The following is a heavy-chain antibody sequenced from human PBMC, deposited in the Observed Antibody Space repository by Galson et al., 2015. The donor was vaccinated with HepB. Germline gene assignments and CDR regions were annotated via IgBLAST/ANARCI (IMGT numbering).Heavy chain of an antibody. D-gene: IGHD3-22*01. CDR3: ASLGDYYDSSGYYEDPGFDY. V-gene: IGHV1-69*02. CDR2: IIPILGIA. Sequence: SVKVSCKASGGTFSSYTISWVRQAPGQGLEWMGRIIPILGIANYAQKFQGRVTITADKSTSTAYMELSSLRSEDTAVYYCASLGDYYDSSGYYEDPGFDYWGQGTLVTVSS. J-gene: IGHJ4*02. CDR1: GGTFSSYT.